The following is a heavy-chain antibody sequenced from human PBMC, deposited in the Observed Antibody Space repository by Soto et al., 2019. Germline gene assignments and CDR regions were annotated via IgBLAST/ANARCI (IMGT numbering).Heavy chain of an antibody. J-gene: IGHJ6*02. CDR3: GRGPRGVVAAPRDV. CDR2: IIAIFGTA. CDR1: GGTFSSYA. V-gene: IGHV1-69*06. D-gene: IGHD2-15*01. Sequence: SVKVSCKASGGTFSSYAISWVRQAPGQGLEWMGGIIAIFGTANYAQKFQGRVTITADKSTSTAYMELSSLRSEDTAVYYCGRGPRGVVAAPRDVWGQGTTVTVSS.